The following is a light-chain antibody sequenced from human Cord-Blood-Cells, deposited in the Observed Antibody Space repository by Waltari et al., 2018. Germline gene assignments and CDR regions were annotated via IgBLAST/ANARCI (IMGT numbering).Light chain of an antibody. V-gene: IGLV10-54*01. J-gene: IGLJ3*02. CDR2: RNN. CDR1: SNTVGNQA. Sequence: QAGLTQPPSVSTGLRQTATLTCTGNSNTVGNQAAAWLQQHQGHPPKLLSYRNNNRPSGISERLSASRSGNTAALTITGLQPEDEADYYCSAGNSSLSAWVFGGGTKLTVL. CDR3: SAGNSSLSAWV.